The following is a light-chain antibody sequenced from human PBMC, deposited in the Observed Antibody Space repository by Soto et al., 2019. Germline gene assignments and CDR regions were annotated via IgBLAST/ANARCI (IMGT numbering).Light chain of an antibody. J-gene: IGKJ1*01. Sequence: DIQMTQSPSSLSASVGDRVTITCRASQGITNDLGWYQQKPGKAPKRLIYAASSLQSGVPSRFIGSGSGTEFTRTISSLQPEDFATYSCLQHNSYPRTFGQGTKVEIK. CDR2: AAS. CDR1: QGITND. V-gene: IGKV1-17*01. CDR3: LQHNSYPRT.